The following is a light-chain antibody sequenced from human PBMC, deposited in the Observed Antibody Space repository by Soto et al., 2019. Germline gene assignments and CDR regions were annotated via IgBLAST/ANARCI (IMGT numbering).Light chain of an antibody. CDR2: GNS. V-gene: IGLV1-40*01. Sequence: QSVLTQPPSVSGAPGQRVTISCTGSSSNIGAGYDVHWYQQLPGTAPKLLIYGNSNRPSGVPDRFSGSKSGTSASLAITGLQAEDEADDYCQSDDSSLSVVFGGGTKVTVL. J-gene: IGLJ2*01. CDR1: SSNIGAGYD. CDR3: QSDDSSLSVV.